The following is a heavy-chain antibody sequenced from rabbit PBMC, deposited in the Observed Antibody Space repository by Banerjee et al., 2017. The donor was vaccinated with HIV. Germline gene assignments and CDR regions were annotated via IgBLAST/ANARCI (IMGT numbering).Heavy chain of an antibody. CDR3: ARDLTGVTGWNFNL. V-gene: IGHV1S45*01. CDR2: IYTGSGSA. Sequence: QEQLEESGGGLVKPEGSLTLTCTASGFSFSNYWICWVRQAPGKGLEWIACIYTGSGSALYVSWAKGRFTISKTSSTTVTLQMTSLTAADTATYFCARDLTGVTGWNFNLWGPGTLVTVS. J-gene: IGHJ4*01. D-gene: IGHD7-1*01. CDR1: GFSFSNYW.